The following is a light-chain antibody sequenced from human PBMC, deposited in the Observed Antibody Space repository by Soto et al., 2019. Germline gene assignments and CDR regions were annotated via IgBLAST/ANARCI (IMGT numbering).Light chain of an antibody. Sequence: EIEMTQSPATLSLAPGERVTLSCRASESVSTNLAWYQQKAGQAPRLLIYGASTGATGIPARFSGSGSGTEFTLTISGLQSEDFAVYYCQQYGSSPITFGQGTRLEIK. CDR1: ESVSTN. CDR2: GAS. J-gene: IGKJ5*01. CDR3: QQYGSSPIT. V-gene: IGKV3-15*01.